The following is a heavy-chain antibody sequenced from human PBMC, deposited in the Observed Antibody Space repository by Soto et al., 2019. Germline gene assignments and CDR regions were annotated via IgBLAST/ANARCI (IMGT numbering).Heavy chain of an antibody. CDR2: ISGRGVDT. D-gene: IGHD2-21*02. V-gene: IGHV3-23*01. CDR1: GFSFSSLS. CDR3: AKDQTDVTLFDY. Sequence: GGSLRLSGAASGFSFSSLSMSWVRQAPWKGLEWVSSISGRGVDTLYADSVKGRFTISRDNSRNTLYLQVNRLRAEDTAVYYCAKDQTDVTLFDYLGQRTLVTVYS. J-gene: IGHJ4*02.